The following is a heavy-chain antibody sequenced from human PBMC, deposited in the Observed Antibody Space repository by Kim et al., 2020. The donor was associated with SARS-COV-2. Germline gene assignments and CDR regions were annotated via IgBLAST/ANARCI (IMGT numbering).Heavy chain of an antibody. J-gene: IGHJ4*02. Sequence: YADYVKGRFTSSRDHAKNSLYLQMNSLRAEDTALYYCARSSFIAVRNFDYWGQGTLVTVSS. D-gene: IGHD6-19*01. V-gene: IGHV3-20*03. CDR3: ARSSFIAVRNFDY.